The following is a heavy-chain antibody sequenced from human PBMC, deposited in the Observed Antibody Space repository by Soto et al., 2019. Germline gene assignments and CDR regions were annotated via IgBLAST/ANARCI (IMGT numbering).Heavy chain of an antibody. J-gene: IGHJ4*02. Sequence: QVQLVQSGTEVKKPGASVRVSCKVSGNTLVDLSMHWVRQAPGKGLEWMGGFDPEDGETIYAQNFQGRLSMADDTSADAAYMELSSLRSEDTAVYYCATIRGVGAEMAGFEHWGQGTLVTVS. CDR2: FDPEDGET. CDR1: GNTLVDLS. D-gene: IGHD1-26*01. CDR3: ATIRGVGAEMAGFEH. V-gene: IGHV1-24*01.